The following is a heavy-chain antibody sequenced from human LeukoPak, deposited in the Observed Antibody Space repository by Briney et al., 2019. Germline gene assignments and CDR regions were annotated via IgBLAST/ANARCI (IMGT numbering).Heavy chain of an antibody. CDR3: SRVGKFFWDFDY. CDR2: IRSKTYGGTT. J-gene: IGHJ4*02. Sequence: PGGSLRLSCTASGFTFNDYAMSWFRQAPGKGLEWVGFIRSKTYGGTTEYAASVKGRCTISRDDSKSIAYLQMNSLKTEDTAVYYCSRVGKFFWDFDYWGQGTLVTVSS. V-gene: IGHV3-49*03. CDR1: GFTFNDYA. D-gene: IGHD3-3*01.